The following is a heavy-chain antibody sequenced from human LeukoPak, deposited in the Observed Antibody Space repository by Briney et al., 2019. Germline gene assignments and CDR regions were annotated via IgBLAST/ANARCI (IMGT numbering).Heavy chain of an antibody. CDR1: GFTFSSYE. Sequence: GGSLRLSCAASGFTFSSYEMNWVRQAPGKGLEWVSYISSSGSTIYYADSVKGRFTISRDNAKSSLYLQMNSLRAEDTAVYYCARDVPRTASWGAFDIWGQGTMVTVSS. CDR3: ARDVPRTASWGAFDI. J-gene: IGHJ3*02. CDR2: ISSSGSTI. D-gene: IGHD3-16*01. V-gene: IGHV3-48*03.